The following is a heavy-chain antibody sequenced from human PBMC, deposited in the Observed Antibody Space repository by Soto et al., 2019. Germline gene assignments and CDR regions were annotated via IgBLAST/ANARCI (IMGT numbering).Heavy chain of an antibody. Sequence: GGSLRLSCAASRFTVGSKYMSWVRQAPGKGLQWVSVIYTGDTPYYADSVKGRFTISRDNSKNTLYLQMDSLRVEDTAVYYCTRDLMDVVPPADDLFDPWGQGILVTV. CDR3: TRDLMDVVPPADDLFDP. V-gene: IGHV3-53*01. J-gene: IGHJ5*02. CDR2: IYTGDTP. CDR1: RFTVGSKY. D-gene: IGHD2-2*01.